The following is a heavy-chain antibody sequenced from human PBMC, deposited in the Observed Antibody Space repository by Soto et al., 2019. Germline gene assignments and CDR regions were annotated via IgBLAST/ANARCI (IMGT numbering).Heavy chain of an antibody. D-gene: IGHD3-22*01. J-gene: IGHJ6*02. CDR3: ARGPGRYYDSSGYYQYYYYYYGMDV. CDR2: IYYSGST. CDR1: GGSIGSGGYY. Sequence: SETLSLTCTVSGGSIGSGGYYWSWIRQHPGKGLEWIGYIYYSGSTYYNPSLKSRVTISVDTSKNQFSLKLSSVTAADTAVYYCARGPGRYYDSSGYYQYYYYYYGMDVWGQGTTVTVSS. V-gene: IGHV4-31*03.